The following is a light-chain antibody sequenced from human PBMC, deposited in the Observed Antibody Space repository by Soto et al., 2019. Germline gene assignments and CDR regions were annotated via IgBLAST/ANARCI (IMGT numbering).Light chain of an antibody. CDR3: SSFTGSSDV. J-gene: IGLJ1*01. CDR2: DVT. CDR1: SSDVGTNNY. V-gene: IGLV2-14*03. Sequence: QYALTQRASVSGSPGQSITISCTGTSSDVGTNNYVSWYQHNPGRAPKVMICDVTNRPSGDSNRFSGSKSGNTASLTISGLQAEDEADYYSSSFTGSSDVCGTGTKVTIL.